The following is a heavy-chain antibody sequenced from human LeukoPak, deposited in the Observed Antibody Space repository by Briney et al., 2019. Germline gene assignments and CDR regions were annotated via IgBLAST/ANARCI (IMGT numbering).Heavy chain of an antibody. D-gene: IGHD1-26*01. J-gene: IGHJ3*02. CDR2: ISYDGSNK. Sequence: GGSLRLSCAASGFTFSSYAMHWVRQAPGKGLEWVAVISYDGSNKYYADSVKGRFTISRDNSNNTLYLQMNSLRADDTAIYYCARRRIVGSTDDAFDIWGQGTMVTLSS. CDR3: ARRRIVGSTDDAFDI. V-gene: IGHV3-30*04. CDR1: GFTFSSYA.